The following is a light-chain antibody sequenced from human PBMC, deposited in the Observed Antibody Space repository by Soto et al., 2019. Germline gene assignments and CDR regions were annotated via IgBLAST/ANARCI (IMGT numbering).Light chain of an antibody. CDR2: ENN. Sequence: QSVMTQPPSVSAAPGQKVTISCSGSSSNIGNNYVSWYQQLPGTAPKLLIYENNKRPSGIPDRFSGSKSGTSATLGITGLQTGDEADCYCGTWDSSLSAGVFGTGTKLTV. J-gene: IGLJ1*01. CDR3: GTWDSSLSAGV. CDR1: SSNIGNNY. V-gene: IGLV1-51*02.